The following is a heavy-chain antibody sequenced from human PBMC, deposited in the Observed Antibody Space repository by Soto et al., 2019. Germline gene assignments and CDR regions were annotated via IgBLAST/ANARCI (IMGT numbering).Heavy chain of an antibody. CDR1: GFTFSTYS. D-gene: IGHD2-15*01. V-gene: IGHV3-48*01. Sequence: GGSLRLSCAASGFTFSTYSMNWVRQAPGKGLEWVSYISSSSSTIFYTDSVKGRFTVSRDNAKNSLYLQINSLRAEDTAVYYCARCPTSGCLYGMDVWGQGTTVTVSS. CDR3: ARCPTSGCLYGMDV. CDR2: ISSSSSTI. J-gene: IGHJ6*02.